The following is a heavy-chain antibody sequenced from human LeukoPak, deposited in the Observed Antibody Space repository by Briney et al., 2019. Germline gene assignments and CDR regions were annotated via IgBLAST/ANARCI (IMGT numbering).Heavy chain of an antibody. V-gene: IGHV1-69*05. Sequence: SVKVSCKASGGTFSSYAISWVRQAPGQGLEWMGRIIPIFGTANYAQKFQGRVTITTDEPTSTAYMELSSLRSEDTAVYYCARTYDTSSGWTRFFDYWGQGTLVTVSS. CDR1: GGTFSSYA. J-gene: IGHJ4*02. D-gene: IGHD6-19*01. CDR2: IIPIFGTA. CDR3: ARTYDTSSGWTRFFDY.